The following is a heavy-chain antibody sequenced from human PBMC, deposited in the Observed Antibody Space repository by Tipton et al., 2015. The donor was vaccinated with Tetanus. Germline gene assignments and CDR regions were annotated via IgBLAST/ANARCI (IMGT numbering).Heavy chain of an antibody. Sequence: TLSLTCTVSGGSLRSGGYYWSWIRQHPGQGLEWIGYIYYSGSTYYNPSLKSRVTISIDTSKNQFSLRLSSVTAADTAVYYCSSSPGNHYLAFFDYWGRGTLVTVSS. CDR2: IYYSGST. J-gene: IGHJ4*02. D-gene: IGHD2/OR15-2a*01. V-gene: IGHV4-30-4*08. CDR3: SSSPGNHYLAFFDY. CDR1: GGSLRSGGYY.